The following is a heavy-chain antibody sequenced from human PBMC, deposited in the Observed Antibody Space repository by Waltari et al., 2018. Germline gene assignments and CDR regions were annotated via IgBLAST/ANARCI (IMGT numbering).Heavy chain of an antibody. D-gene: IGHD5-12*01. CDR3: ARERDGYNQD. CDR2: IYYSGST. J-gene: IGHJ4*02. CDR1: GCSISSHY. V-gene: IGHV4-59*11. Sequence: QVQLQESGPGLVKPSETLSLTCTVSGCSISSHYWSWIRQPPGKGLEWIGYIYYSGSTNYNPSLKSRVTISVDTSKNQFSLKLSSVTAADTAVYYCARERDGYNQDWGQGTLVTVSS.